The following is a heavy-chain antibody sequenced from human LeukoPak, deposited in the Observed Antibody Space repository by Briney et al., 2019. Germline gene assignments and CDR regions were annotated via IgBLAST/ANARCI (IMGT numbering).Heavy chain of an antibody. Sequence: GGSLRLSCAASGFTFSNCAMSWVRQAPGKGLEWVSAISGSGGSTHYADSVKGRFTISRDNSKNTLYLQMNSLRAEDTAVYYCAKVLNYYASGYFDCWGQGTLVTVSS. CDR3: AKVLNYYASGYFDC. CDR2: ISGSGGST. CDR1: GFTFSNCA. V-gene: IGHV3-23*01. D-gene: IGHD3-10*01. J-gene: IGHJ4*02.